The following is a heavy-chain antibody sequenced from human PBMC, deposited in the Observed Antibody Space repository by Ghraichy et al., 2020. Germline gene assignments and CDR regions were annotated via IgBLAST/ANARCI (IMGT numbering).Heavy chain of an antibody. CDR3: ARKIVEDANDAFDI. D-gene: IGHD3-22*01. V-gene: IGHV3-48*02. Sequence: GGSLRLSCAASGFTFSSYSMNWVRQAPGKGLEWVSYISSSSSTIYYADSVKGRFTISRDNAKNSLYLQMNSLRDEDTAVYYCARKIVEDANDAFDIWGQGTMVTVSS. CDR1: GFTFSSYS. CDR2: ISSSSSTI. J-gene: IGHJ3*02.